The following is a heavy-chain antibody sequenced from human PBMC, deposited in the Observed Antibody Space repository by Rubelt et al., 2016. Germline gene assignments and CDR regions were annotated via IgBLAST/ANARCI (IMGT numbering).Heavy chain of an antibody. CDR3: ARFGLHDYGDYGGFDY. J-gene: IGHJ4*02. CDR2: IYYSGST. Sequence: QLQLQESGPGLVKPSETLSLTCTVSGGSISSSSYYWGWIRQPPGKGLEWIGSIYYSGSTYYNPSLKIRVTISVDTSKNQFSLKLSSVTAADTAVYYCARFGLHDYGDYGGFDYWGQGTLVTVSS. V-gene: IGHV4-39*07. CDR1: GGSISSSSYY. D-gene: IGHD4-17*01.